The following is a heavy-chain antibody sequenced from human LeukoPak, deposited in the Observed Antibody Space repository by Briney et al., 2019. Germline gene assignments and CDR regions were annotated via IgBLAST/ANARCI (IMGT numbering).Heavy chain of an antibody. D-gene: IGHD6-13*01. CDR1: GFTFSRYA. CDR2: IRQDGGEK. Sequence: GGSLRLSCVASGFTFSRYAMHWVRQTAGKGLEWVASIRQDGGEKYYVDSVKGRFTISRDNTKNSLYLQMSALRAEDTAVYYCARDGTAAGLYFDLWGQGTLVTVSS. V-gene: IGHV3-7*01. J-gene: IGHJ4*01. CDR3: ARDGTAAGLYFDL.